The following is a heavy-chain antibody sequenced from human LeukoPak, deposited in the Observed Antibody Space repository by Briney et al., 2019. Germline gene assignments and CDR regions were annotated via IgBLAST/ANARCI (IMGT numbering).Heavy chain of an antibody. Sequence: SQTLSLTCTVSGGSISSGGYYWSWIRQHPGKGLEWIGYIYYSGSTYYDPSLKSRVTISVDTSKNQFSLKLSSVTAADTAVYYCARCPGRADAFDIWGQGTMVTVSS. CDR2: IYYSGST. D-gene: IGHD3-10*02. CDR1: GGSISSGGYY. V-gene: IGHV4-31*03. CDR3: ARCPGRADAFDI. J-gene: IGHJ3*02.